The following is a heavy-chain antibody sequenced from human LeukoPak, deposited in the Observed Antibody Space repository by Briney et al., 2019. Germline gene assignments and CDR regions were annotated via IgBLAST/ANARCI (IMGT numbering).Heavy chain of an antibody. CDR2: IPYDGSNK. CDR3: AKGGNDYYYYGMDV. CDR1: GFTFRSYG. Sequence: GGSLRLSCAASGFTFRSYGMHWVRQAPGKGLEWVAVIPYDGSNKYYGDSVKGRFTISRDNSKDTLYLQMNSLRAEDTAVYYCAKGGNDYYYYGMDVWGQGTTVTVSS. J-gene: IGHJ6*02. V-gene: IGHV3-30*18. D-gene: IGHD3-10*01.